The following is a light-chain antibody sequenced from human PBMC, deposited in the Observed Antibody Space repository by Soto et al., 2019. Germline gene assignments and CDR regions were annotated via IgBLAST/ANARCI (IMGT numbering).Light chain of an antibody. J-gene: IGKJ1*01. CDR2: GAT. CDR3: QHYSNWPPWT. Sequence: EIVMTQSPGTLSVSPRDIVTLSCRSSQSVSSNLAWYQQKPGQPPRLFIYGATSRATGVPARFSGSRSGTEFTLTISSLQSEDVAVYYCQHYSNWPPWTFGQGTKVDIK. V-gene: IGKV3-15*01. CDR1: QSVSSN.